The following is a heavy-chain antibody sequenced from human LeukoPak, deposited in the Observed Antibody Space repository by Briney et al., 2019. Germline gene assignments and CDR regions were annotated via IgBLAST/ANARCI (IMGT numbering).Heavy chain of an antibody. CDR1: GFIFNSFG. Sequence: HPGQSLRLSCAASGFIFNSFGMYWVRQAPGKWLEWVAFIWYDGSNKYYADSVRGRFTISRDNTKDTLYLQMNSLRAEDTAVYYCARDHRGGYYDSSGFFGGLDYWGQGTLVSVSS. J-gene: IGHJ4*02. CDR3: ARDHRGGYYDSSGFFGGLDY. CDR2: IWYDGSNK. D-gene: IGHD3-22*01. V-gene: IGHV3-33*01.